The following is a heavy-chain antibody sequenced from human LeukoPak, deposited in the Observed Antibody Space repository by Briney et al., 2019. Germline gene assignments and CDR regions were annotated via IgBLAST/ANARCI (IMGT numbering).Heavy chain of an antibody. V-gene: IGHV4-31*03. CDR1: GGSISSGGYY. J-gene: IGHJ5*02. CDR3: ARGEMATTLPFDP. Sequence: SETLSLTCTVSGGSISSGGYYWSWLRQHPGKGLEWIGYIYYSGSTYYNPSLKSRVTISVDTSKNQFSLKLSSVTAADTAVYYCARGEMATTLPFDPWGQGTLVTVSS. D-gene: IGHD5-24*01. CDR2: IYYSGST.